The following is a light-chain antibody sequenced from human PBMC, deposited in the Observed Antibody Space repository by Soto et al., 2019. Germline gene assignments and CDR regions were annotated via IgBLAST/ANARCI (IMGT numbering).Light chain of an antibody. J-gene: IGLJ2*01. Sequence: QSVLTQSPSASASLGASVKLTCTLSSGHSSYAIAWHQQQPQKGPRFLMNLNNDGSHTKGDGIPDRFSGSSSGAERYLTISSLQSEDEADYYCQTWDTGIRIFGGGTKLTAL. CDR3: QTWDTGIRI. CDR1: SGHSSYA. CDR2: LNNDGSH. V-gene: IGLV4-69*01.